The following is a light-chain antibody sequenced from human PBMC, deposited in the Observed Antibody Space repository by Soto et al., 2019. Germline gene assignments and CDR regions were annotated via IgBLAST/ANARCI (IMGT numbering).Light chain of an antibody. J-gene: IGKJ4*01. V-gene: IGKV1-9*01. CDR1: QGISSY. Sequence: DIPLTQSPSFLSASVGDRVTITCRASQGISSYLAWYQEKPGNSPRLLMYAASTLQSGVPSRFSGSGSGTEFTLTISSLQPEDFATYYCQQLNSYPLTFGGGTKVEIK. CDR3: QQLNSYPLT. CDR2: AAS.